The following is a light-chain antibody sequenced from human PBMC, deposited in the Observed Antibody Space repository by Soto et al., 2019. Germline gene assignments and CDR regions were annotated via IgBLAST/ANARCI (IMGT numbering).Light chain of an antibody. CDR3: QKYNNWPWK. V-gene: IGKV3D-15*01. J-gene: IGKJ1*01. Sequence: EIVMTQSPATLPVSPGERATLSCSASQSVSSNLAWYQQKPGQAPRFLIYGASTRATGVPTRISGSGSGTEFTLTISSLQSEDFAVYYCQKYNNWPWKFGQGTKVDIK. CDR1: QSVSSN. CDR2: GAS.